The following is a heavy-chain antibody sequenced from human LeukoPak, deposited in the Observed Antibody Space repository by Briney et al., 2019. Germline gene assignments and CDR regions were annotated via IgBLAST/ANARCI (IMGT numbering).Heavy chain of an antibody. J-gene: IGHJ4*02. CDR1: GFTFDDYA. D-gene: IGHD3-22*01. Sequence: GGSLRLSCAASGFTFDDYAMNWVRQAPGKGLEWVSGISWNSGSIGYADSVKGRFTISRDNAKNSLYLQMNSLRAEDMALYYCAKATGPNYYDSSPYYFDYWGQGTLVTVSS. V-gene: IGHV3-9*03. CDR3: AKATGPNYYDSSPYYFDY. CDR2: ISWNSGSI.